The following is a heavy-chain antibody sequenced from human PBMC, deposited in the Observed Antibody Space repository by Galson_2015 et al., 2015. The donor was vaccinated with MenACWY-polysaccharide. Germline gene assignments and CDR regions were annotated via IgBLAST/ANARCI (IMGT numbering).Heavy chain of an antibody. J-gene: IGHJ4*02. D-gene: IGHD2-2*01. V-gene: IGHV3-30-3*01. CDR3: ARSTYQLLDFDY. CDR1: GFTFSSYA. Sequence: SLRLSCAASGFTFSSYAMHWVRQAPGKGLEWVAVISYDGSNKYYADSVKGRFTISRDNSKNTLYLQMNSLRAEDTAVYYCARSTYQLLDFDYWGQGTLVTVSS. CDR2: ISYDGSNK.